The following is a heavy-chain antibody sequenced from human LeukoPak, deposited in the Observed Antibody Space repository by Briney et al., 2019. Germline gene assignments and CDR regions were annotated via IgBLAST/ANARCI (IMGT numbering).Heavy chain of an antibody. CDR1: GFTFDNYA. Sequence: GGSLRLSCAASGFTFDNYAMNWVRQVPGKGLEWISLISWNSGTIGYADSVKGRFTISRDNANNFLYLQMNSLRAEDTALYYCARAYKDRSLAGKTEFFQHWGQGTLVTVSS. CDR3: ARAYKDRSLAGKTEFFQH. V-gene: IGHV3-9*01. CDR2: ISWNSGTI. D-gene: IGHD6-19*01. J-gene: IGHJ1*01.